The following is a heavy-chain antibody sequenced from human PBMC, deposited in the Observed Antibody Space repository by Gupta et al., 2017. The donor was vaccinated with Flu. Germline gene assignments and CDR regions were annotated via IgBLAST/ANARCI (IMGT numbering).Heavy chain of an antibody. Sequence: QVQLVQSGAEVKKPGASVKVSCKASGYIFTTYTMHWVRQAPGQRLEWMGWTNAANGNTKYAQNFQGRVTITRDTSASTAYMELSSLMSEDTAIYYCARVSGKKGGLGISSGWAEDYYYFYMDVWGKGTSVTVSS. CDR1: GYIFTTYT. CDR2: TNAANGNT. D-gene: IGHD6-19*01. CDR3: ARVSGKKGGLGISSGWAEDYYYFYMDV. V-gene: IGHV1-3*01. J-gene: IGHJ6*03.